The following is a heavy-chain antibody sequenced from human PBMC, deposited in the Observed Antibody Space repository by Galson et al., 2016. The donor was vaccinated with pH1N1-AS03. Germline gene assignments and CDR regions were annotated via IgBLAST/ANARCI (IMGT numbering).Heavy chain of an antibody. CDR1: GFTLNKYS. Sequence: SLRLSCAGSGFTLNKYSIAWVRQAPGQGLEWVSSISSRGDDIYYADSVKGRFTISRDNAKNSLYLQMNGLRVEDTALYYCARPTAGLYSTYFGLDVWGQGTTVTVSS. D-gene: IGHD6-13*01. CDR2: ISSRGDDI. J-gene: IGHJ6*02. V-gene: IGHV3-21*06. CDR3: ARPTAGLYSTYFGLDV.